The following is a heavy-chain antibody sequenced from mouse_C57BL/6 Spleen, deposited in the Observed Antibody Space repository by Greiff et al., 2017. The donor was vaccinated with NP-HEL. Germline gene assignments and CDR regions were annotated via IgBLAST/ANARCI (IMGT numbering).Heavy chain of an antibody. CDR3: TSAPLRGSSYYFDY. Sequence: EVQRVESGTVLARPGASVKMSCKTSGYTFTSYWMHWVKQRPGQGLEWIGAIYPGNSDTSYNQKFKGKAKLTAVTSASTAYMELSSLTNEDSAVYYCTSAPLRGSSYYFDYWGQGTTLTVSS. V-gene: IGHV1-5*01. J-gene: IGHJ2*01. CDR1: GYTFTSYW. D-gene: IGHD1-1*01. CDR2: IYPGNSDT.